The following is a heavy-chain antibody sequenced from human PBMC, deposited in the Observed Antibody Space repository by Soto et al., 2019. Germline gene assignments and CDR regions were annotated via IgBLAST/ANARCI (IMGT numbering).Heavy chain of an antibody. J-gene: IGHJ6*02. CDR3: ARVKSPEATVFHYYYGMDV. CDR1: GFTFSSYE. V-gene: IGHV3-48*03. Sequence: GGSLRLSCAASGFTFSSYEMNWVRQAPGKGLEWVSYISSSGSTIYYADSVKGRFTISRDNAKNSLYLQMNSLRAEDTAVYYCARVKSPEATVFHYYYGMDVWGQGTTVTVSS. D-gene: IGHD5-12*01. CDR2: ISSSGSTI.